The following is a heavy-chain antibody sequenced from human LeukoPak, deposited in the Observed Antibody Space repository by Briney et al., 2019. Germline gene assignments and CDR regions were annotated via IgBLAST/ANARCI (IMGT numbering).Heavy chain of an antibody. CDR3: ARRLLSMSGGAFDI. V-gene: IGHV1-3*01. J-gene: IGHJ3*02. D-gene: IGHD2-21*02. CDR2: INAGNGNT. CDR1: GCTFTSYA. Sequence: WASVKVSCKASGCTFTSYAMHWVRQAPGQRLEWMGWINAGNGNTKYSQKFQGRVTITRDTSASTAYMELSSLRSEDTAVYYCARRLLSMSGGAFDIWGQGTMVTVSS.